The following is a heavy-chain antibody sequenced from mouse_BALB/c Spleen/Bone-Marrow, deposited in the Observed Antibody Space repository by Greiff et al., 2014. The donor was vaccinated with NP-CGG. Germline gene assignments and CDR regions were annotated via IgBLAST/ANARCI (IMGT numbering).Heavy chain of an antibody. J-gene: IGHJ3*01. V-gene: IGHV1S56*01. CDR1: GFTFRSYA. D-gene: IGHD3-2*01. CDR3: ARSGDSAGDGFAY. CDR2: IYPGDGST. Sequence: QVQLQQSGPELVKPGALVKISCKASGFTFRSYAINWVKQRPGQGLEWIGWIYPGDGSTKYNEKFKGKATLTADKSSSTAYMQLSSLTSDNSAVYFCARSGDSAGDGFAYWGQGTLVTVSA.